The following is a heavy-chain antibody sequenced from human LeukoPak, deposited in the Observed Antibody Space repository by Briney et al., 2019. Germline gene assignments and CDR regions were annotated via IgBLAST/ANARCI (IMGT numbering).Heavy chain of an antibody. CDR3: ARDGWHYEFDY. D-gene: IGHD1-7*01. J-gene: IGHJ4*02. Sequence: GGSLRLSCAASGFNFNSFSMNWVRQAPGKGLEWVSYISSSGDNIHYSDSVEGRFTASRDNAKNSLYLQMNSLRAEDTAVYYCARDGWHYEFDYWGQGTLVTVSS. V-gene: IGHV3-48*01. CDR1: GFNFNSFS. CDR2: ISSSGDNI.